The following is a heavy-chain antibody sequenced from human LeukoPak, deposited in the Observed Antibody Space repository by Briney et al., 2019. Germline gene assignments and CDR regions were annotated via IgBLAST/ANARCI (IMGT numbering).Heavy chain of an antibody. CDR2: IIPILGIA. V-gene: IGHV1-69*04. Sequence: SVKVSCKASGYTFTSYGISWVRQAPGQGLEWMGRIIPILGIANYAQKFQGRVTITADKSTSTAYMELSSLRSEDTAVYYCARASITIFGVVAHAFDIWGQGTMVTVSS. J-gene: IGHJ3*02. D-gene: IGHD3-3*01. CDR1: GYTFTSYG. CDR3: ARASITIFGVVAHAFDI.